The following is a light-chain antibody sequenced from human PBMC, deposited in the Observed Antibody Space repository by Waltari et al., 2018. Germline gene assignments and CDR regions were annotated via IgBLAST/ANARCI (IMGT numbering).Light chain of an antibody. CDR1: SSDIGCHNY. V-gene: IGLV2-14*01. CDR3: SSYASSK. J-gene: IGLJ2*01. CDR2: DVV. Sequence: QSALTQPPSVSGPPGQTILISCTGTSSDIGCHNYVSWYQQHPGNPPKLMIYDVVKRPSGVSNRFSGSKSGNTASLTISGLQAEDDAIYYCSSYASSKFGGGTKLTVL.